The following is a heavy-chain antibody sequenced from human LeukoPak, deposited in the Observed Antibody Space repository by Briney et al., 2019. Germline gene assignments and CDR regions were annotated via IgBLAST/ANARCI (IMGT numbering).Heavy chain of an antibody. Sequence: GGSLRLSCAASGFTFSSYSMSWVRQAPGKGLEWVSSISSSSGYIYYADSVKGRFTISRDNAKNSLFLQMNSLRAEDTAVYYCARDRRSVVPAANAYYFDYWGQGTLVTVSS. CDR3: ARDRRSVVPAANAYYFDY. CDR2: ISSSSGYI. V-gene: IGHV3-21*01. CDR1: GFTFSSYS. D-gene: IGHD2-2*01. J-gene: IGHJ4*02.